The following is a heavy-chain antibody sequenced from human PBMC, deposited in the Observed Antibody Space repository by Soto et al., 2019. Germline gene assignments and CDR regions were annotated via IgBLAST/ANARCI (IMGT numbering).Heavy chain of an antibody. CDR2: IKQDGSEK. J-gene: IGHJ4*02. Sequence: GSLRLSCAASGFTFSSYWMSWVRQAPGKGLEWVANIKQDGSEKYYVDSVKGRFTISRDNAKNSLYLQMNSLRAEDTAVYYCARGHYDFWSGYYYWGQGTLVTVSS. CDR3: ARGHYDFWSGYYY. CDR1: GFTFSSYW. V-gene: IGHV3-7*03. D-gene: IGHD3-3*01.